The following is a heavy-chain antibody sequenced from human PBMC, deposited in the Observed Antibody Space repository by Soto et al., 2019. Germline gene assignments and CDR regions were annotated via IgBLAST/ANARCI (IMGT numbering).Heavy chain of an antibody. CDR2: ISAYNGNT. CDR1: GYTFTSYG. CDR3: AFCNYYDSSGPTLF. J-gene: IGHJ4*02. Sequence: ASVKVSCKASGYTFTSYGISWVRQAPGQGLEWMGWISAYNGNTNYAQKLQGRVTMTTDTSTSTAYMELRSLRSDDTAVYYCAFCNYYDSSGPTLFWGQGTLVTVSS. V-gene: IGHV1-18*01. D-gene: IGHD3-22*01.